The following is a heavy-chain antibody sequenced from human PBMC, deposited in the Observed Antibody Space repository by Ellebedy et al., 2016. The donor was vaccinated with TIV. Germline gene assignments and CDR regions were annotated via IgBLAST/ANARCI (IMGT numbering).Heavy chain of an antibody. CDR3: AKGTYYELVDH. D-gene: IGHD3-16*01. CDR2: INPVSGAA. J-gene: IGHJ4*02. V-gene: IGHV1-2*04. CDR1: GYTFTGYY. Sequence: AASVKVSCKTSGYTFTGYYLHWVRQAPGQGLEWMGWINPVSGAANYAQKFQGWVTLTRDTSISTAYMELNSLKSDDTAVYYCAKGTYYELVDHWGLGTLVTVSS.